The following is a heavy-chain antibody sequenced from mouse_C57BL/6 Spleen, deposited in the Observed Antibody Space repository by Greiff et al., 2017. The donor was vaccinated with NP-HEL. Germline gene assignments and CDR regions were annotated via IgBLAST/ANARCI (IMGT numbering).Heavy chain of an antibody. J-gene: IGHJ4*01. V-gene: IGHV5-6*01. Sequence: EVMLVESGGDLVKPGGSLKLSCAASGFTFSSYGMSWVRQTPDKRLEWVATISSGGSYTYYPDSVKGRFTISRDNAKNTLYLQMSSLKSEDTAMYYCARDGYYDYYAMDYWGQGTSVTVSS. CDR1: GFTFSSYG. CDR3: ARDGYYDYYAMDY. D-gene: IGHD2-3*01. CDR2: ISSGGSYT.